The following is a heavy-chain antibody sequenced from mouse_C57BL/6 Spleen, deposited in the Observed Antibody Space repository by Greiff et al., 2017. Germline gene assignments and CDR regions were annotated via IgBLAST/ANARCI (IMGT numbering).Heavy chain of an antibody. CDR2: IDPSDSYT. Sequence: QVQLQQPGAELVKPGASVKLSCKASGYTFTSYWMQWVKQRPGQGLEWIGEIDPSDSYTNYNQKFKGKATLTVDTSSSTAYMQLSSLTSEDSAVYYCARGYDYDVGGSFDVWGTGTTVTVSS. V-gene: IGHV1-50*01. D-gene: IGHD2-4*01. CDR3: ARGYDYDVGGSFDV. CDR1: GYTFTSYW. J-gene: IGHJ1*03.